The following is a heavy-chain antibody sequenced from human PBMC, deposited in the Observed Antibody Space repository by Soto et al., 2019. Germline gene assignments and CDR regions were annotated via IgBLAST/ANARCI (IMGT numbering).Heavy chain of an antibody. CDR2: INHSEST. CDR3: ARDSDVLRYKGYFDY. V-gene: IGHV4-34*01. CDR1: GGSFSGYY. J-gene: IGHJ4*02. D-gene: IGHD3-9*01. Sequence: PSETLSLTCAVYGGSFSGYYWSWIRQPPGKGLEWIGEINHSESTNYNPSLKRRVTISVDKSKNQFSLKLSPVTAADTAVYYCARDSDVLRYKGYFDYWGQGTLVTVSS.